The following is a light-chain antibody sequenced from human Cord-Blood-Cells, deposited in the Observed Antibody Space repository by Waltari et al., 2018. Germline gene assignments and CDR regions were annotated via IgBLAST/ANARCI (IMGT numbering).Light chain of an antibody. CDR2: WAS. CDR3: QQYYSTPWT. J-gene: IGKJ1*01. Sequence: DIVMTKSPDSLAVSLGERATLNCQSSQSVLYSSNNKNYLAWYQQKPGQPPKLLIYWASTRESGVPDRFSGSGSGTDFTLTISSLQAEDVAVYYCQQYYSTPWTFGQGTKVEIK. CDR1: QSVLYSSNNKNY. V-gene: IGKV4-1*01.